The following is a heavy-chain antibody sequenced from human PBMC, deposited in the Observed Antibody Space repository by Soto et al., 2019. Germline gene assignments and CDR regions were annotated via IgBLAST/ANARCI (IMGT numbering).Heavy chain of an antibody. CDR2: SNPNGRST. CDR3: AIGLGLGDC. CDR1: GYTFSSYC. J-gene: IGHJ4*02. V-gene: IGHV1-46*01. Sequence: QVHLLQSGAEVKKPGASVKASSKASGYTFSSYCIHWVRQAPGQGFEWIGISNPNGRSTNDAQNFKGTLTVTKDTATATVYMDLSAVTAADAAKYDCAIGLGLGDCWGQGTLVTVSS. D-gene: IGHD3-9*01.